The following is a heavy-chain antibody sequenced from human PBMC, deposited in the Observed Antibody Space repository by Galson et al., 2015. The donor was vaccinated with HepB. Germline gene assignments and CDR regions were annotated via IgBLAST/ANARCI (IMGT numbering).Heavy chain of an antibody. J-gene: IGHJ3*02. Sequence: PALVKPTQTLTLTSTCSGFSVTNNGVAVAWIRQPPGKPLEWITTIYSDDAKTFRPSLESRLTFTIDSSKNQVVLTLANVDPVDTATYFCAYSQTTVTSAFDIWGPGTMVTVSS. V-gene: IGHV2-5*02. D-gene: IGHD4-11*01. CDR3: AYSQTTVTSAFDI. CDR1: GFSVTNNGVA. CDR2: IYSDDAK.